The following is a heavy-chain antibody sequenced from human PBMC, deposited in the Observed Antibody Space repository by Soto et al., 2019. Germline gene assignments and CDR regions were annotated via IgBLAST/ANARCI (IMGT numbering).Heavy chain of an antibody. D-gene: IGHD4-4*01. V-gene: IGHV3-15*07. CDR3: TNGGNYNTGDAFDI. J-gene: IGHJ3*02. Sequence: EVQLVESGGGLVKPGGSLRLSCAASGFTFSNAWMNWVRQAPGKGLEWVGRIKSKTDGGTTDYAAPVKGRFTISRDDSKSALYLQMNSLKTDDTAVYYCTNGGNYNTGDAFDIWGQGTMVTVSS. CDR1: GFTFSNAW. CDR2: IKSKTDGGTT.